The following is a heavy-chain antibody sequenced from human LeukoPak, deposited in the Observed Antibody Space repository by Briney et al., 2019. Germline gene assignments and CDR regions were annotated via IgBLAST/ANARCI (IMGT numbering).Heavy chain of an antibody. D-gene: IGHD6-19*01. J-gene: IGHJ4*02. CDR1: GGSISSYY. CDR3: ARRGYSSGSYYIDY. CDR2: IYYSGGT. V-gene: IGHV4-59*08. Sequence: SETLSLTCTVSGGSISSYYWSWIRQPPGKGLEWIGYIYYSGGTNYNPSLKSRVTISVDTSKNQFSLKLSSVTAADTAVYYCARRGYSSGSYYIDYWGRGTLVTVPS.